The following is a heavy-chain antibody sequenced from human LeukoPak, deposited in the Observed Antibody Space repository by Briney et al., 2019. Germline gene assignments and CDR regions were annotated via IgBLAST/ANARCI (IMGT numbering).Heavy chain of an antibody. J-gene: IGHJ4*02. CDR2: ISSSGSTI. CDR3: ARDILHTSSGDGFDY. Sequence: GGSLRLSCAASGFTFTDYYMSWIRQAPGKGLEWVSYISSSGSTIYNADSVKGRFTISRDNAKNSLCLQMNSLRAEDTAVYYCARDILHTSSGDGFDYWGQGTLVTVSS. V-gene: IGHV3-11*04. D-gene: IGHD3-22*01. CDR1: GFTFTDYY.